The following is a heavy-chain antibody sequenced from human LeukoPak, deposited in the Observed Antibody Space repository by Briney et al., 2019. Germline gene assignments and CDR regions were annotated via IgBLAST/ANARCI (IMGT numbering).Heavy chain of an antibody. V-gene: IGHV4-39*07. CDR3: ARVFGSWHYFDY. CDR1: GGSISSSGYY. Sequence: PSETLSLTCTVSGGSISSSGYYWGWLRQPPGKGLEWIGSMYYVGNTYYNPSLKSRVTISVDTSKNQFSLKVSSVTAADTAVYYCARVFGSWHYFDYWGQGTLVTVSS. CDR2: MYYVGNT. J-gene: IGHJ4*02. D-gene: IGHD6-13*01.